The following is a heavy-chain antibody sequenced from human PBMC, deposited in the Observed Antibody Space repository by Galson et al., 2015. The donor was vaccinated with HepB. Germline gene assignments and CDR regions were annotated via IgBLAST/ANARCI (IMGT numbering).Heavy chain of an antibody. D-gene: IGHD5-18*01. CDR1: GFTFSSYA. J-gene: IGHJ6*02. CDR2: ISGSGGST. CDR3: AKGPYVGIQLWVREGDYGMDV. V-gene: IGHV3-23*01. Sequence: SLRLSCAASGFTFSSYAMSWVRQAPGKGLEWVSAISGSGGSTYYADSVKGRFTISRDNSKNTLYLQMNSLRAEDTAVYYCAKGPYVGIQLWVREGDYGMDVWGQGTTVTVSS.